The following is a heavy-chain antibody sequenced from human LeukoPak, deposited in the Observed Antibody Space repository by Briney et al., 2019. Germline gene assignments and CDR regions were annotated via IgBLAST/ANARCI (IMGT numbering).Heavy chain of an antibody. CDR3: ARGEPAFDVFDI. CDR2: ISSSGRHT. D-gene: IGHD1-26*01. CDR1: GFDFGTYS. Sequence: GGSLRLSCAASGFDFGTYSMIWVRQAPGKGLEWVSTISSSGRHTYYAGSIQGRLIISRDNAKNSLSVQMNSLKAEDTAVYYCARGEPAFDVFDIWCQGTQVTVSS. V-gene: IGHV3-21*06. J-gene: IGHJ3*02.